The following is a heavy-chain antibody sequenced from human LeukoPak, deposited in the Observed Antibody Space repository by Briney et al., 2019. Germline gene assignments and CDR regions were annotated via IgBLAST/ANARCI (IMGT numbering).Heavy chain of an antibody. CDR3: ARFSGYSYGFFDY. CDR2: IYYSGST. V-gene: IGHV4-39*01. J-gene: IGHJ4*02. CDR1: GGSISSSSYY. Sequence: SETLSLTCTVSGGSISSSSYYWGWIRQPPGKGLEWIGSIYYSGSTYYNPSLKSRVTISVDTSKNQFSLKLSSVTAADTAVYYCARFSGYSYGFFDYWGQGTLVTVSS. D-gene: IGHD5-18*01.